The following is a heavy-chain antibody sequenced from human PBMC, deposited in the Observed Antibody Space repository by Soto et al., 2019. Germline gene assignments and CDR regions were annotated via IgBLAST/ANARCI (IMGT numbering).Heavy chain of an antibody. J-gene: IGHJ6*02. CDR1: GGSFSGYY. CDR3: ARGSLDYSNYPRRGNYYYGMDV. D-gene: IGHD4-4*01. Sequence: SETLSLTCAVYGGSFSGYYWSWIRQPPGKGLEWIGEINHSGSTNYNPSLKSRVTISVDTSKNQFSLKLSSVTAADTAVCYCARGSLDYSNYPRRGNYYYGMDVWGQGTTVTVSS. CDR2: INHSGST. V-gene: IGHV4-34*01.